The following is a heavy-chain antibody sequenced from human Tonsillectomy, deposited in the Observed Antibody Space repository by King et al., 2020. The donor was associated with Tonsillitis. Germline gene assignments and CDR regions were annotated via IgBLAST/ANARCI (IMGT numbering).Heavy chain of an antibody. V-gene: IGHV3-9*01. CDR3: AKEVYCSGGSCYWGWYFDL. Sequence: VQLVQSGGGLVQPGRSLRLSCAASGFTFDDYAMHWVRQAPGKGLEWVSGISWNSGSIGYADSVKGRFTISRDNAKNSLYLQMNSLRAEDTALYYCAKEVYCSGGSCYWGWYFDLWGRGTLVTVSS. CDR1: GFTFDDYA. CDR2: ISWNSGSI. D-gene: IGHD2-15*01. J-gene: IGHJ2*01.